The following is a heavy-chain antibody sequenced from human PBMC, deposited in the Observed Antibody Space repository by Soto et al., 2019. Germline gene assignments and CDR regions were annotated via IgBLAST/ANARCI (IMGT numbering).Heavy chain of an antibody. CDR1: GGSFSGYY. D-gene: IGHD6-13*01. CDR2: INHSGST. Sequence: SETLSLTCAVYGGSFSGYYWSWIRQPPGKGLEWIGEINHSGSTNYNPSLKSRVTISVDTSKNQFSLKLSSVTAADTAVYYCARGSRGSSWYGDYWGQGTLVTVSS. J-gene: IGHJ4*02. CDR3: ARGSRGSSWYGDY. V-gene: IGHV4-34*01.